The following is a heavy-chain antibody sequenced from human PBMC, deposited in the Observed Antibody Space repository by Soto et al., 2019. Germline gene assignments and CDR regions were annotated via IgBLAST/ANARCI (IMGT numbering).Heavy chain of an antibody. CDR1: GFTFSSYA. D-gene: IGHD5-12*01. Sequence: QVQLVESGGGVVQPGRSLRLSCAASGFTFSSYAMHWVRQAPGKGLEWVAVISYDGSNKYYADSVKGRFTISRDNSKNTLDQQMNSPSAEDTAVYYCARDYYRFNSGYGFSMDVWGQGTTVTVSS. CDR2: ISYDGSNK. CDR3: ARDYYRFNSGYGFSMDV. V-gene: IGHV3-30-3*01. J-gene: IGHJ6*02.